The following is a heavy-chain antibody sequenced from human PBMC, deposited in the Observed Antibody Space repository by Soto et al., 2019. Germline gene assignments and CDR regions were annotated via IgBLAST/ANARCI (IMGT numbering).Heavy chain of an antibody. CDR1: GYTFTSYY. Sequence: ASVKVSCKASGYTFTSYYMHWVRQAPGQGLEWMGIINPSGGSTIYAQKFQGRVTMARDTSTSTVYMELSSLRSEDTAVYYCARDLKLVDIVTTILWALAGMDVWGQGTTVTVSS. V-gene: IGHV1-46*01. J-gene: IGHJ6*02. CDR3: ARDLKLVDIVTTILWALAGMDV. D-gene: IGHD5-12*01. CDR2: INPSGGST.